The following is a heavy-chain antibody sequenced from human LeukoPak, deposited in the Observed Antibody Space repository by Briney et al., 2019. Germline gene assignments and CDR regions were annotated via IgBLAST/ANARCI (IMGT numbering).Heavy chain of an antibody. CDR3: AREFRLDHYGSRSVGEFDP. V-gene: IGHV3-30*04. D-gene: IGHD3-10*01. CDR2: ISYDIRNK. J-gene: IGHJ5*02. CDR1: GFAFSSYA. Sequence: RGSLRLSRAASGFAFSSYAVYWVRQAPGKRVEWGAVISYDIRNKDYADSLEGRSTISRDNSTNTLYLQINRLRAEDTAVYYCAREFRLDHYGSRSVGEFDPWGQGTLVTVSS.